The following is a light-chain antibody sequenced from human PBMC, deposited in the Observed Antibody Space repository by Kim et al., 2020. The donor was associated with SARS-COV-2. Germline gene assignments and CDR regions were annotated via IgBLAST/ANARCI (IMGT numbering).Light chain of an antibody. V-gene: IGLV3-21*04. CDR3: QVWDNTSDQYV. Sequence: LTQPPSVSVAPGKTARITCGGDNIESKIVHWYQQRPGQAPVMVIYNDRDRPSGIPERFSGSNSGNSATLTIRRVEAGDEADYYCQVWDNTSDQYVFGIGTKVTVL. CDR1: NIESKI. J-gene: IGLJ1*01. CDR2: NDR.